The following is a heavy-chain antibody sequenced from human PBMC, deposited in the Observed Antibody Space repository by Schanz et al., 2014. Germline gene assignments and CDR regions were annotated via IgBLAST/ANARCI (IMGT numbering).Heavy chain of an antibody. V-gene: IGHV3-66*01. D-gene: IGHD3-9*01. J-gene: IGHJ4*02. Sequence: EVQLVESGGGFVQPGGSLGLSCVASGFTVSSDHMSWVRQAPGKGLEWVSTIYASGATDYADSVRLRFTISRDMSKNTLHLQGTSPGAKDTAVCCGAKRIHFDILTGTRYWGQGTLVTVSS. CDR2: IYASGAT. CDR1: GFTVSSDH. CDR3: AKRIHFDILTGTRY.